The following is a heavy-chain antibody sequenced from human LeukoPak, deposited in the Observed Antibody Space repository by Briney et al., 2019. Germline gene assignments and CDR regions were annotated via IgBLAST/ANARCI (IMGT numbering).Heavy chain of an antibody. Sequence: SVKVSCKASGGTFSSYAIGWVRQAPGQGLEWMGRIIPIFGTANYAQKFQGRVTITADKSTSTAYMELSSLRSEDTAVYYCARDKGSSSSGRIYYYYYYMDVWGKGTTVAVSS. V-gene: IGHV1-69*06. CDR1: GGTFSSYA. CDR3: ARDKGSSSSGRIYYYYYYMDV. J-gene: IGHJ6*03. D-gene: IGHD6-6*01. CDR2: IIPIFGTA.